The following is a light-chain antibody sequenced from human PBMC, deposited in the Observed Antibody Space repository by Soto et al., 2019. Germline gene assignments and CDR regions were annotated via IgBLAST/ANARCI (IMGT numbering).Light chain of an antibody. J-gene: IGLJ3*02. V-gene: IGLV2-11*01. CDR1: NSDVGRYNS. CDR2: AVS. CDR3: FSYTANDNWV. Sequence: QSALPQPHSVSGSPGQSVTISCTGTNSDVGRYNSVSWYQQLPGKAPQLIISAVSQRPSGVPDRFSGSKSGNTASLTISGLQTDDEADYFCFSYTANDNWVFGGGTKLTVL.